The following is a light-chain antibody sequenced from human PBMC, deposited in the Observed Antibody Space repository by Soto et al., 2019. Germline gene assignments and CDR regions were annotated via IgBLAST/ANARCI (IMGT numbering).Light chain of an antibody. V-gene: IGKV1-5*01. J-gene: IGKJ1*01. CDR1: QSISSW. CDR2: HAS. CDR3: QQYMSYS. Sequence: DIQMTQSPSTLSASVGDRVTITCRASQSISSWLAWYQQKPGTAPKLLIYHASTLESGVPSRFSGSGSGTEFTLTISSLQPDDFATYSCQQYMSYSFGQGTKVDI.